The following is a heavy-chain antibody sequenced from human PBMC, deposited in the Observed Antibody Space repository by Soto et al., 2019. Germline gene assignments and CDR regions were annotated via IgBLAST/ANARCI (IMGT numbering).Heavy chain of an antibody. CDR3: ASNIMITFGGVIAISPPAY. CDR1: GGSISSGDYY. D-gene: IGHD3-16*02. J-gene: IGHJ4*02. CDR2: IYYSGST. Sequence: SETLSLTCTVSGGSISSGDYYWSWIRQPPGKGLEWIGYIYYSGSTYYNPSLKSRVTISVDTSKNQFSLKLSSVTAADTAVYYCASNIMITFGGVIAISPPAYWGQGTLVPSPQ. V-gene: IGHV4-30-4*01.